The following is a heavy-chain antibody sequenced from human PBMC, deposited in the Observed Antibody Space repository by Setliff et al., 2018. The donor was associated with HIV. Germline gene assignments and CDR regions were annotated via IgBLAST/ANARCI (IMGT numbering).Heavy chain of an antibody. CDR1: GGSINSTSYY. CDR3: ARGRIAARRWFDP. D-gene: IGHD6-6*01. Sequence: SETLSLTCTVSGGSINSTSYYWGWIRQPPGNGLEWIGEINHSGSTNYNPSLKSRVTISVDTSKNQFSLKLSSVTAADTAVYYCARGRIAARRWFDPWGQGTLVTVSS. CDR2: INHSGST. J-gene: IGHJ5*02. V-gene: IGHV4-39*07.